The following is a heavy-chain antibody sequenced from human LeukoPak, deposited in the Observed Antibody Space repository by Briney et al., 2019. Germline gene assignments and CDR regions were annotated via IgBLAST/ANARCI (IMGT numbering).Heavy chain of an antibody. CDR3: ASSGIFGVVNCY. V-gene: IGHV3-21*01. D-gene: IGHD3-3*01. J-gene: IGHJ4*02. CDR2: ISSSSSYI. CDR1: GFTFSSYS. Sequence: GGSLRLSCAVSGFTFSSYSMNWVRQAPGKGLEWVSSISSSSSYIYYADSVKGRFTISRDNAKNSLYLQMNSLRAEDTAVYYCASSGIFGVVNCYWGQGTLVTVS.